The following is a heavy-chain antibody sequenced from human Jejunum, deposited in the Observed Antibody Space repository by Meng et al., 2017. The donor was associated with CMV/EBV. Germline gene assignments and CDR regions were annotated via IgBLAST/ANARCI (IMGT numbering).Heavy chain of an antibody. Sequence: TFRNHGISWVRQAPGQGLEWMGWISGYNGNTNYAQKFQGRVTLTTEPSTSTAYMDLRTLRSDDTAVYYCARGLIRFGEHTDAMDVWGPGTTVTVSS. J-gene: IGHJ6*02. V-gene: IGHV1-18*01. CDR3: ARGLIRFGEHTDAMDV. D-gene: IGHD3-10*01. CDR1: TFRNHG. CDR2: ISGYNGNT.